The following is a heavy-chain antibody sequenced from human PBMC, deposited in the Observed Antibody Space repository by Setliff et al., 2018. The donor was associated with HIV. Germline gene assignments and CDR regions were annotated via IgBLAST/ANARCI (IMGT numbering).Heavy chain of an antibody. Sequence: GGSLRLSCAASGFTVSNNHMSWVRQAPGKGLEWVANIKEDGSEQYYMDSVKGRFTISRDNSKSTLYLQMNSLRPEDRAVYYCATTHHYARSGYYGWGQGTLVTAPQ. V-gene: IGHV3-7*02. CDR2: IKEDGSEQ. D-gene: IGHD3-22*01. CDR3: ATTHHYARSGYYG. CDR1: GFTVSNNH. J-gene: IGHJ4*02.